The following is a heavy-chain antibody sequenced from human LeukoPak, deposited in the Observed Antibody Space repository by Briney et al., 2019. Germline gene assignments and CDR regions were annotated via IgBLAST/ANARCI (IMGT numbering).Heavy chain of an antibody. D-gene: IGHD6-19*01. CDR2: INPNSGGT. CDR3: ARGQWLVQGYYYYGMDV. Sequence: ASVKVSCKASGYTFTGYYMHWVRQAPGQGLEWMGRINPNSGGTNYAQKFQGRVTMTRDTSISTAYMELSRLRSDDTAVYYCARGQWLVQGYYYYGMDVRGQGTTVTVSS. V-gene: IGHV1-2*06. CDR1: GYTFTGYY. J-gene: IGHJ6*02.